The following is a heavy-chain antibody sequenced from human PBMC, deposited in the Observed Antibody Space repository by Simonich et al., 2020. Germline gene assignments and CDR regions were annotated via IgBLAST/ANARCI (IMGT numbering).Heavy chain of an antibody. CDR1: GFTFSSYA. CDR2: ISGSGGSK. V-gene: IGHV3-23*01. J-gene: IGHJ3*02. D-gene: IGHD3-22*01. Sequence: GGGLVQPGGSLRLSCAASGFTFSSYAMSWVRQAPGKGLEWVSAISGSGGSKYYADSEKGRFTISRDNSKNTLYLQMNSLRAEDTAVYYCAKDLGERITMIVVVIDAFDIWGQGTMVTVSS. CDR3: AKDLGERITMIVVVIDAFDI.